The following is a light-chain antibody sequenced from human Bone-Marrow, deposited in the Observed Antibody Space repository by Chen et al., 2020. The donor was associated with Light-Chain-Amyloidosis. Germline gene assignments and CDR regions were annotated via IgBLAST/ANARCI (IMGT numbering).Light chain of an antibody. CDR2: ASA. Sequence: EIVLTQSPGTVSLSQGERATLSCRASQRLDHNYLAWYQQRPGPAPRLLGYASATRAAGITDRFSGGGSGTDFSLTIDRLEPEDFAVYYCQQYDSPLRTFGQGTKLEI. CDR3: QQYDSPLRT. J-gene: IGKJ2*01. CDR1: QRLDHNY. V-gene: IGKV3-20*01.